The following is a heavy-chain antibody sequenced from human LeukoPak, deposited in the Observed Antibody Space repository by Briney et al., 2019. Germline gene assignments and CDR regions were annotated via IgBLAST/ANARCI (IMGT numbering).Heavy chain of an antibody. J-gene: IGHJ4*02. Sequence: PGRSLRLSCAASGFTFKSYAVHWVRQAPGKGLEWVAVISYDGSINFYSASVKGRFTISRDNSKNTLYLQMNSLRADDTALYFCARDRRYCSGGSCYFDYFFDYWGQGTLVTVSS. CDR1: GFTFKSYA. D-gene: IGHD2-15*01. CDR3: ARDRRYCSGGSCYFDYFFDY. V-gene: IGHV3-30*04. CDR2: ISYDGSIN.